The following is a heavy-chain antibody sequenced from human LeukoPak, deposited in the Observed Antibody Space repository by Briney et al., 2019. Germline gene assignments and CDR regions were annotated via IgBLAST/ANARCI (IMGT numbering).Heavy chain of an antibody. CDR2: IYHSGST. J-gene: IGHJ6*03. CDR3: AREGRLLWFGELPMDV. V-gene: IGHV4-39*07. Sequence: SQTLSLTCTVSGGSISSGSYYWGWIRQPPGKGLEWIGSIYHSGSTYYNPSLKSRVTISVDTSKNQFSLKLSSVTAADTAVYYCAREGRLLWFGELPMDVWGKGTTVTVSS. CDR1: GGSISSGSYY. D-gene: IGHD3-10*01.